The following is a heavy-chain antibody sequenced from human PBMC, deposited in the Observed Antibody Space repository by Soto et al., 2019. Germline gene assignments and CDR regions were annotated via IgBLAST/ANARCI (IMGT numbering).Heavy chain of an antibody. D-gene: IGHD5-18*01. V-gene: IGHV4-39*01. CDR1: GGSISSSSYY. Sequence: SETLSLTCTVSGGSISSSSYYWGWIRQPPGKGLEWIGSIYYSGSTYYNPSLKSRVTISVDTSKNQFSLELSSVTAADTAVYYCARDSRSYRGHSYGFNWFDTWGQGTLVTVSS. CDR2: IYYSGST. CDR3: ARDSRSYRGHSYGFNWFDT. J-gene: IGHJ5*02.